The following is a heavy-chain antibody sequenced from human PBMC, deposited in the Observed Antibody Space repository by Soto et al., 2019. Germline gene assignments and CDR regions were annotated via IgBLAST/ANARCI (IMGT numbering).Heavy chain of an antibody. CDR2: LSYTGNSSNP. V-gene: IGHV4-30-4*01. CDR1: GASISGSDHY. J-gene: IGHJ4*02. D-gene: IGHD1-26*01. Sequence: QVQLQESGPGLVKASQTLSLTCTVSGASISGSDHYWSWIRQPPGKGLEWIGHLSYTGNSSNPYYNPSLQSRPTVSLDTSKNQFSLNMTSVTAADTAVYFCARSGRSLRDYWGQVALVSVSS. CDR3: ARSGRSLRDY.